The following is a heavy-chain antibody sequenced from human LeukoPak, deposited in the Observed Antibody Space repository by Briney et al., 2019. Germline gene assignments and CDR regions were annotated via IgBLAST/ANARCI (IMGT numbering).Heavy chain of an antibody. CDR1: GFTFSDYY. CDR3: ARDGRYCSSTSCYTYYYYMDV. CDR2: ISSSGSTI. V-gene: IGHV3-11*01. Sequence: PGGSLRLSCAASGFTFSDYYMSWIRQAPGKGLEWVSYISSSGSTIYYADSVKGRFIISRDNAKNSLYLQMNSLRAEDTAVYYCARDGRYCSSTSCYTYYYYMDVWGKGTTVTVSS. J-gene: IGHJ6*03. D-gene: IGHD2-2*01.